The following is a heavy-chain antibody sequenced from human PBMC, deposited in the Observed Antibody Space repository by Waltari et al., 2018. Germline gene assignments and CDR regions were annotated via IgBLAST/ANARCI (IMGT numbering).Heavy chain of an antibody. CDR3: ARDGAKIRDCSGGSCLVY. CDR2: IYHSGST. V-gene: IGHV4-38-2*02. D-gene: IGHD2-15*01. J-gene: IGHJ4*02. Sequence: QVQLQESGPGLVKPSETLSLTCTVSGYSISSGYSWGWIRQPPGKGLEWIGSIYHSGSTYYNPSLKSRVTISVDTSKNQFSLKLSSVTAADTAVYYCARDGAKIRDCSGGSCLVYWGQGTLVTVSS. CDR1: GYSISSGYS.